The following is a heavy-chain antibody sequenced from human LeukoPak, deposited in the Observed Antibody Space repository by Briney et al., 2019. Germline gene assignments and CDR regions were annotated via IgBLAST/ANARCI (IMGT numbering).Heavy chain of an antibody. CDR3: ARGRTLRYLDWLLSPFDY. V-gene: IGHV4-34*01. CDR2: INHSGST. D-gene: IGHD3-9*01. Sequence: KPSETLSLTCAVHGGSFSGYYWSWIRQPPGKGLEWIGEINHSGSTNYNPSLKSRVTISVDTSKNQFSLKLSSVTAADTAVYYCARGRTLRYLDWLLSPFDYWGQGTLVTVSS. J-gene: IGHJ4*02. CDR1: GGSFSGYY.